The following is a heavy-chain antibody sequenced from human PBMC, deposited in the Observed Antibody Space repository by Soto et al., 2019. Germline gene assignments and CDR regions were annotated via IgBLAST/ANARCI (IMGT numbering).Heavy chain of an antibody. D-gene: IGHD2-15*01. CDR3: SIVTAYGMDV. Sequence: QVQLEQSGAEVKKPGSSLKVSCTATGGTFSNYAISWVRQAPGQGLEWMAGIIPVYGTPNYAQRFQDRVTIIADESTTTAYMDVHSLRSEDTAIYYCSIVTAYGMDVWGPGTTVIVSS. CDR1: GGTFSNYA. CDR2: IIPVYGTP. V-gene: IGHV1-69*01. J-gene: IGHJ6*02.